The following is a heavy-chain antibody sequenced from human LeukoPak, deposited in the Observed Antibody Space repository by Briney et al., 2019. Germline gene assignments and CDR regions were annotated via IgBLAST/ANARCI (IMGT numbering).Heavy chain of an antibody. CDR3: AKDTGFEYSSSMSS. CDR1: GFTFDDYA. Sequence: SGGSLRLSCAVSGFTFDDYAMQWVRQAPGKGLEWVSGISWNSGSIGYADSVKGRFTISRDNAKNSLYLQMNSLRAEDTALYYCAKDTGFEYSSSMSSWGQGTLVTVSS. D-gene: IGHD6-6*01. V-gene: IGHV3-9*01. J-gene: IGHJ5*02. CDR2: ISWNSGSI.